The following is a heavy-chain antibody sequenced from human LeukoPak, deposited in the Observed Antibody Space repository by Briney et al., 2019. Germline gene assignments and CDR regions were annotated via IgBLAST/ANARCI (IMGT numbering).Heavy chain of an antibody. CDR1: GGSFSGYY. Sequence: SETLSLTCAVYGGSFSGYYCSWIRQPPGKGLEWIGEINHSGSTNYNPSLKSRVTISVDTSKNQFSLKLSSVTAADTAVYYCARIGYSSSWGRFDYWGQGTLVTVSS. D-gene: IGHD6-13*01. CDR2: INHSGST. V-gene: IGHV4-34*01. J-gene: IGHJ4*02. CDR3: ARIGYSSSWGRFDY.